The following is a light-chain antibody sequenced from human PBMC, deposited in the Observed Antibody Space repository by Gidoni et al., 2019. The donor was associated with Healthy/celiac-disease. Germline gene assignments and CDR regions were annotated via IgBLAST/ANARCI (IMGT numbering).Light chain of an antibody. J-gene: IGLJ1*01. CDR3: QSYDSSLSGYV. V-gene: IGLV1-40*01. Sequence: QSVLTQPPSVSGAPGQRVTISCTGSSSNIGAGYDVHWYQKLPGTAPKLLIYGNSNRPSGVPDRFSGSKSGTSASLAITGLQAEEEADYFCQSYDSSLSGYVVGTGTKVTVL. CDR2: GNS. CDR1: SSNIGAGYD.